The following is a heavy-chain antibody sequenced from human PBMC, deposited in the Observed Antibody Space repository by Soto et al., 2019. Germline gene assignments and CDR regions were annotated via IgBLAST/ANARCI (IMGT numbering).Heavy chain of an antibody. D-gene: IGHD3-3*01. V-gene: IGHV3-7*03. CDR2: IKQDGSER. Sequence: GGSLRLSCAVSGFSFGTYWMSWVRQAPGKGLEWLASIKQDGSERYYLDSVKGRFTISRDNAKDSLSLQMNSLRGEDTAFYYCARDVRPITIFGEALSGYFDFWCQGTLVTVSS. J-gene: IGHJ4*02. CDR1: GFSFGTYW. CDR3: ARDVRPITIFGEALSGYFDF.